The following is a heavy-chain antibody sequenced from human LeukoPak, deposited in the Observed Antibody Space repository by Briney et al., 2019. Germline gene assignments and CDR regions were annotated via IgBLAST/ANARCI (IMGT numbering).Heavy chain of an antibody. D-gene: IGHD6-19*01. CDR3: TRGAVAGYYFDY. J-gene: IGHJ4*02. CDR2: INPSGGST. Sequence: ASVKASCKASGYTFTSYYMHWVRQAPGQGLEWMGIINPSGGSTSYAQKFQGRVTMTRDTSTSTVYMELSSLRSEDTAVYYCTRGAVAGYYFDYWAREPWSPSPQ. CDR1: GYTFTSYY. V-gene: IGHV1-46*01.